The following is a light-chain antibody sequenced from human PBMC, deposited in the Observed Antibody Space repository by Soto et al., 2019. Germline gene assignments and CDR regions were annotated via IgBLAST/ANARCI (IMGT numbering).Light chain of an antibody. CDR1: QSVSSGY. CDR3: QQYDSSPIT. CDR2: GAS. Sequence: IVLTQSPGTLPLSPGEIATLSCRASQSVSSGYLAWYQQKPGQAPSLIIYGASRRATGIPDRFSGSGSGTDFTLTISRLEPEDVAVYYCQQYDSSPITFGQGTRLEIK. J-gene: IGKJ5*01. V-gene: IGKV3-20*01.